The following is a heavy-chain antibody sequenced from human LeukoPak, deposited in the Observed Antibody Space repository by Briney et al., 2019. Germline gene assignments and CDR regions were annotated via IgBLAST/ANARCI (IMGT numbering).Heavy chain of an antibody. Sequence: GGSLRLSCAASGFTFSAYGMHWVRQAPGKGLEWVAVIWFDGSKIYYADSVKGRFTISRDNSKNTLYLQINSLSAEDTAVYYCARGSNAYYNTFDYWGRGTLVTVSS. J-gene: IGHJ4*02. V-gene: IGHV3-33*01. CDR3: ARGSNAYYNTFDY. D-gene: IGHD3-16*01. CDR2: IWFDGSKI. CDR1: GFTFSAYG.